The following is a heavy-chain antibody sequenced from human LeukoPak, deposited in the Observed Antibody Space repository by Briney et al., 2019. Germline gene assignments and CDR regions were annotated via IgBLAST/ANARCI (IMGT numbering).Heavy chain of an antibody. CDR1: GGSVSSGGYF. D-gene: IGHD5-18*01. CDR3: ARDGGRGYNYGQSFDY. CDR2: IYHSGST. V-gene: IGHV4-30-2*01. Sequence: SETLSLTCTVSGGSVSSGGYFWSWIRQPPEKGLEWIGYIYHSGSTYYNPSLKSRVTISVDRSKNQFSLKLSSVTAADTAVYYCARDGGRGYNYGQSFDYWGQRTLVTVSS. J-gene: IGHJ4*02.